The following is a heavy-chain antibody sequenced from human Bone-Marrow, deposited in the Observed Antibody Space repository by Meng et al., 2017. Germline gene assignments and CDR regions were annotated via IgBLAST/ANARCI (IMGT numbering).Heavy chain of an antibody. CDR1: GYTFTGYY. D-gene: IGHD6-19*01. CDR2: INPNSGGT. V-gene: IGHV1-2*06. CDR3: ARVPGYSSGWYYFDY. J-gene: IGHJ4*02. Sequence: QGQRVQSGVEVKKPGASVKVSCKASGYTFTGYYLHWGRQAPGQGLEWMGRINPNSGGTNYAQKFQGRVTMTRDTSISTAYMELSRLRSDDTAVYYCARVPGYSSGWYYFDYWGQGTLVTVSS.